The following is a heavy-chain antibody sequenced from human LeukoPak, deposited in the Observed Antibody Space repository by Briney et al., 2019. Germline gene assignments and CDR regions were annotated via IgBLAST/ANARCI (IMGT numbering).Heavy chain of an antibody. CDR2: INPNSGGT. Sequence: ASVKVSCKASGYTFTGYYMHWVRQAPGQGLEWMGWINPNSGGTNYAQKFQGRVTMTRDTSISTAYMELSRLRSDDTAVYYCAREVRNSSGWFYTYYFDYWGQGTLVTVSS. V-gene: IGHV1-2*02. CDR1: GYTFTGYY. J-gene: IGHJ4*02. CDR3: AREVRNSSGWFYTYYFDY. D-gene: IGHD6-19*01.